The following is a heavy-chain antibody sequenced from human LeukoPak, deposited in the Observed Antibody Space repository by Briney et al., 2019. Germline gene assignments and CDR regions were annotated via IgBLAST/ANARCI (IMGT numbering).Heavy chain of an antibody. CDR1: GGSISSGGYS. Sequence: PSQTLSLTCAVSGGSISSGGYSWSWIRQPPGKGLEWIGYIYHSGSTYYNPSLKSRVTISVDTSKNQFSLKLSSVTAADTAVYYCASLVFTGYSSSWFSWGQGTLVTVSS. D-gene: IGHD6-13*01. CDR2: IYHSGST. J-gene: IGHJ4*02. CDR3: ASLVFTGYSSSWFS. V-gene: IGHV4-30-2*01.